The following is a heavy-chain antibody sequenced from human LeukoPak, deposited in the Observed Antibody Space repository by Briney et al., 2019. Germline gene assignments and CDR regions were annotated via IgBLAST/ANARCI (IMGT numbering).Heavy chain of an antibody. CDR1: GYTLTELS. V-gene: IGHV1-24*01. CDR2: FDPEDGET. Sequence: ASVKVSCKVSGYTLTELSTHWVRQAPGKGLEWMGGFDPEDGETIYAQKFQGRVTMTEDTSTDTAYMELSSLRSEDTAVYYCATAYYDILTGYPLYYFDYWGQGTLVTVSS. J-gene: IGHJ4*02. CDR3: ATAYYDILTGYPLYYFDY. D-gene: IGHD3-9*01.